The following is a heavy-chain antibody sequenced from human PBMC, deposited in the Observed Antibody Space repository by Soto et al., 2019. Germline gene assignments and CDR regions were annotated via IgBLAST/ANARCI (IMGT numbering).Heavy chain of an antibody. CDR3: AREGRHGMDV. V-gene: IGHV4-59*01. CDR1: GVSISSYY. CDR2: IYYSGST. J-gene: IGHJ6*02. Sequence: ETLSLSCPVSGVSISSYYWSWIRLPPGKGLEWIGYIYYSGSTNYNPSLKSRVTISVDTSKNQFSLKLSSVTAADTAVYYCAREGRHGMDVWGQGTKVTVSS.